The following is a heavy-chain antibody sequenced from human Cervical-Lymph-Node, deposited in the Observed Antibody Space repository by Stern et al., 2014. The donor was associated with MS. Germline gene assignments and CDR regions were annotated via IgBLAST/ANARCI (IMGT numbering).Heavy chain of an antibody. J-gene: IGHJ4*02. CDR3: ARQRYFDY. CDR2: IFPGGSDI. Sequence: EVQLVQSGPEVKRPGESLKISCQASGYTFTSYWIGRVRQMPGKGREGIAIIFPGGSDIRYSPSFQGQVPISAEKPSSTAYLQWNTLKASDTAIYYCARQRYFDYWGQGTLVTVSS. CDR1: GYTFTSYW. V-gene: IGHV5-51*01.